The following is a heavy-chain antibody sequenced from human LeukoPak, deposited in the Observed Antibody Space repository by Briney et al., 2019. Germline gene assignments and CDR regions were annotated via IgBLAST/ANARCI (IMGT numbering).Heavy chain of an antibody. CDR3: ARAWPSYYYGSGSYLYYFDY. J-gene: IGHJ4*02. Sequence: SETLSLTCTVSGGSISSYYWSWIRQPAGKGLEWIGRIYTSGSTNYNPSLKSRVTMSVDTSKNQFSLKLSSVTAADTAVYYCARAWPSYYYGSGSYLYYFDYWGQGTLVTVSS. CDR1: GGSISSYY. D-gene: IGHD3-10*01. V-gene: IGHV4-4*07. CDR2: IYTSGST.